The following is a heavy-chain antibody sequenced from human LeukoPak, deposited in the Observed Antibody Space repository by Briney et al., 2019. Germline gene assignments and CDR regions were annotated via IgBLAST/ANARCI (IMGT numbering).Heavy chain of an antibody. Sequence: SETLSLTFTVSGGSINSSSYYWGWIRQPPGKGLEWIGRTYYSGSTYYNPPLKTRITIYADTTKTQFSLKLSSVTAADTAVYYCARLGYSGYDENFDYWGQGTLVTVSS. J-gene: IGHJ4*02. D-gene: IGHD5-12*01. V-gene: IGHV4-39*01. CDR3: ARLGYSGYDENFDY. CDR1: GGSINSSSYY. CDR2: TYYSGST.